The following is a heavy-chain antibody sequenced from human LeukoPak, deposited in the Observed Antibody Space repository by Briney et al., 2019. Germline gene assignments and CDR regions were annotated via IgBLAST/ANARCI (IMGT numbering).Heavy chain of an antibody. V-gene: IGHV3-48*04. CDR1: GFTFSSYG. CDR3: ARELTYYYDSSGYYTFDY. Sequence: GGSLRLSCAASGFTFSSYGMHWIRQAPGKGLEWVSYISSSGSTIYYADSVKGRFTISRDNAKNSLYLQMNSLRAEDTAVYYCARELTYYYDSSGYYTFDYWGQGTLVTVSS. D-gene: IGHD3-22*01. J-gene: IGHJ4*02. CDR2: ISSSGSTI.